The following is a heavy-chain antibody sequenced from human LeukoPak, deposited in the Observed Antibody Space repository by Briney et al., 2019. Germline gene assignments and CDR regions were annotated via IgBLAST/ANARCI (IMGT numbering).Heavy chain of an antibody. CDR1: GDSFSSHY. CDR3: AKDLVTMTQGFHL. V-gene: IGHV4-59*11. CDR2: ISYIGST. D-gene: IGHD4-17*01. Sequence: PSETLSLTCVVSGDSFSSHYWTWIRQSPGKGLEWIGYISYIGSTNYNPSLKSRVTISIDTSKNQFSLKLRSVTAADTAVYYYAKDLVTMTQGFHLWPQGTMVSVSS. J-gene: IGHJ3*01.